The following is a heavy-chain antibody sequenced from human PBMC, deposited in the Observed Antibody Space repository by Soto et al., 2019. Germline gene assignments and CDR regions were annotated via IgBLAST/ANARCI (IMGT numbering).Heavy chain of an antibody. J-gene: IGHJ6*03. V-gene: IGHV6-1*01. CDR3: AGTISLQWYYMDV. Sequence: LSQTLSLTCVISGDSVSSNSAAWNWIRQTPSRGLEWLGRTYYRSRWYNDYAVSVRSRITVNADTSKNQFSLHLNSVTPEDTAVYYCAGTISLQWYYMDVWDKGTTVTVSS. CDR1: GDSVSSNSAA. CDR2: TYYRSRWYN. D-gene: IGHD1-7*01.